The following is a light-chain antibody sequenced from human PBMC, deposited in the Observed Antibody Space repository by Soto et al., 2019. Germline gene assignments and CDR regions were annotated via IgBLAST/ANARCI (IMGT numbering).Light chain of an antibody. CDR3: QQSYSDQWT. V-gene: IGKV1-39*01. J-gene: IGKJ1*01. Sequence: DIQMTQSPSSLSASVGDRVTITCRASQSISSYLNWYQQKPGKAPKLLIYAASSLQSGVPSRFSGSGSGTDFTLTISSLQPEDFATYFCQQSYSDQWTFGQGTKVDI. CDR2: AAS. CDR1: QSISSY.